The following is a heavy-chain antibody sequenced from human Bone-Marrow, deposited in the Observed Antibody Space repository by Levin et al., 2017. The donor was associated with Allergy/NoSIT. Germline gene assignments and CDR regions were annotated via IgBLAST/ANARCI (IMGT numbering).Heavy chain of an antibody. V-gene: IGHV3-74*01. Sequence: GGSLRLSCAASGFDLSNYWIHWVRQAPGKGLLWVSRINSDASRINYAEFAKGRFTVSRDNSQNTLHLQMNTLRAEDTAVYYCAKVHCSSTDCYDGARRLFEYWGQGTLVTVSS. CDR2: INSDASRI. J-gene: IGHJ4*02. CDR3: AKVHCSSTDCYDGARRLFEY. CDR1: GFDLSNYW. D-gene: IGHD2-2*01.